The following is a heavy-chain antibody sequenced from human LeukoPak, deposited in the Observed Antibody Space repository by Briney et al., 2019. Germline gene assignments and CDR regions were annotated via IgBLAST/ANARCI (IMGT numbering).Heavy chain of an antibody. J-gene: IGHJ4*02. D-gene: IGHD1-14*01. CDR3: AKEYYREGVDY. V-gene: IGHV3-30*18. Sequence: PGGSLRLSCAASGFTFSSYGMHWVRQAPGKGLEWVAVISYDGSNKYYADSVKGRFTISRDNSKNTLYLQMNSLRAEDTAVYYCAKEYYREGVDYWGQGTLVTVSS. CDR2: ISYDGSNK. CDR1: GFTFSSYG.